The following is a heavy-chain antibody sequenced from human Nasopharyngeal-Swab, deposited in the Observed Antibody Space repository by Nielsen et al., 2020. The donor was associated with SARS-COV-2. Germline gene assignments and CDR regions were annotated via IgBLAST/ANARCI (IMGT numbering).Heavy chain of an antibody. J-gene: IGHJ4*02. D-gene: IGHD6-25*01. CDR3: AKDLRLDY. Sequence: GGSLRLSCAASGFTFSSYVMHWVRQAPGKGLEWVAVISYDGSNKYHVDSVKGRFTISRDNSKNTLYLQMNSLRAEDTAVYYCAKDLRLDYWGQGTLVTVSS. V-gene: IGHV3-30*18. CDR2: ISYDGSNK. CDR1: GFTFSSYV.